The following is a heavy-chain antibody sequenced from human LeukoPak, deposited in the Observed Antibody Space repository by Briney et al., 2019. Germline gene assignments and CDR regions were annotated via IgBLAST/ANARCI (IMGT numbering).Heavy chain of an antibody. Sequence: GGSLRLSCAASGFTFSSYAMSWVRQAPGKGLEWVSTISGSGGSTYYADSVKGRFTIARDNSKNTLYLQMDSLRGEDTAVYYCAKYSYGSTYYYYMDVWGKGTTVTVSS. CDR2: ISGSGGST. CDR3: AKYSYGSTYYYYMDV. J-gene: IGHJ6*03. D-gene: IGHD5-18*01. CDR1: GFTFSSYA. V-gene: IGHV3-23*01.